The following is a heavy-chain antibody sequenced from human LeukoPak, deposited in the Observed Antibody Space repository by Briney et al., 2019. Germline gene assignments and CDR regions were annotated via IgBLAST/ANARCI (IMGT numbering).Heavy chain of an antibody. V-gene: IGHV4-39*07. CDR2: IYYSGST. D-gene: IGHD3-22*01. Sequence: SETLSLTCTVSGGSISSSSYYWGWIRQPPGKGLEWIGSIYYSGSTYYNPSLKSRVTISVDTSKNQFSLKLSSVTAADTAVYYCARVGSSGYYRYYFDYWGQGTLVTVSS. J-gene: IGHJ4*02. CDR3: ARVGSSGYYRYYFDY. CDR1: GGSISSSSYY.